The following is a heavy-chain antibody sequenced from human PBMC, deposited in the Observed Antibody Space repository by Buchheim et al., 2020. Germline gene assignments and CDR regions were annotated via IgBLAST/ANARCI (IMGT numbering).Heavy chain of an antibody. V-gene: IGHV1-2*02. CDR2: INPNSGGT. Sequence: QVQLVQSGAEVKKPGASVKVSCKASGYTFTGYYMHWVRQAPGQGLEWMGWINPNSGGTNYAQKFQGRVTMTRDTSISTAYMELSRVGSDDTAVYFCARDLRRIGFWDYYYYYGMDGWGQGTT. CDR1: GYTFTGYY. J-gene: IGHJ6*02. CDR3: ARDLRRIGFWDYYYYYGMDG. D-gene: IGHD3-3*01.